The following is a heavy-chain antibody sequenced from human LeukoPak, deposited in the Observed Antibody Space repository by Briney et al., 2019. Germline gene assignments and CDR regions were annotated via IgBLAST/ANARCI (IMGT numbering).Heavy chain of an antibody. Sequence: GGSLRLSCVASGFTFSSDAMHWVRQTPGKGLEWVAVISYDGNEKYQVDSVKGRFTISRDNAKNTMYLQMNSLRAEDTAVYYCAKASGGAVAGPQGYWGQGTLVTVSS. D-gene: IGHD6-19*01. CDR1: GFTFSSDA. J-gene: IGHJ4*02. CDR2: ISYDGNEK. CDR3: AKASGGAVAGPQGY. V-gene: IGHV3-30-3*01.